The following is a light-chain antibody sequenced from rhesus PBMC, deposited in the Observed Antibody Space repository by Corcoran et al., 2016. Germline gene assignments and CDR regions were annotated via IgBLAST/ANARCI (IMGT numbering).Light chain of an antibody. CDR3: QQYDDLPFT. J-gene: IGKJ3*01. V-gene: IGKV1-19*01. Sequence: DIQMTQSPSSLSASVGDKVTITCHASQGIGSWLAWYQQKPGKAPKPLIYYASSLQSGVPSRLRGSGSRTDYTLTICSLPPDDFATYYCQQYDDLPFTFGPGTKLDIK. CDR1: QGIGSW. CDR2: YAS.